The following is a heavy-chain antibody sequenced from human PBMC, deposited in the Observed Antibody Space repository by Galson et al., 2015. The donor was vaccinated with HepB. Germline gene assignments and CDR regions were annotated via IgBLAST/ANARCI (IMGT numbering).Heavy chain of an antibody. D-gene: IGHD1-26*01. Sequence: SLRLSCAASGFTFSSYAMHWVRQAPGKGLEWVAVISYDGSNKYYADSVKGRFTISRDNSKNTLYLQMNSLRAEDTAVYYCARESRELVFDYWGQGTLVTVSS. CDR1: GFTFSSYA. V-gene: IGHV3-30*04. CDR2: ISYDGSNK. J-gene: IGHJ4*02. CDR3: ARESRELVFDY.